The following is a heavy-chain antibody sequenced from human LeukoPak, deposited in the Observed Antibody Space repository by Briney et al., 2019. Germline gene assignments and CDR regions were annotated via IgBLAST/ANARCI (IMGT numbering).Heavy chain of an antibody. D-gene: IGHD3-16*02. V-gene: IGHV1-2*02. CDR1: GYTFTGYY. CDR2: INPNSGGT. Sequence: GASVKVSCKASGYTFTGYYMHWVRQAPGQGLEWMGWINPNSGGTNYAQKFQGRVTMTRDTSISTAYMELSRLRSDDTAVYYCARVSSGEIRYFQHWGQGTLVTVSS. J-gene: IGHJ1*01. CDR3: ARVSSGEIRYFQH.